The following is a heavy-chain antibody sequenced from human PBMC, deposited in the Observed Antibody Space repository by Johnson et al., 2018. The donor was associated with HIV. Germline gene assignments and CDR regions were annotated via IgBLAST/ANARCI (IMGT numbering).Heavy chain of an antibody. J-gene: IGHJ3*02. D-gene: IGHD3-3*01. CDR3: ARARIGVRPAGVFDM. CDR1: GFTFSSYA. V-gene: IGHV3-9*01. CDR2: ISWTSGSI. Sequence: VQLVESGGGVVQPGGSLRLSCAASGFTFSSYAMHWVRQAPGKGLEWVSGISWTSGSIGSVDSVKGRFTISRDNAKNSLYLQMNSLRAEDAALYYCARARIGVRPAGVFDMWGQGTRVTVSS.